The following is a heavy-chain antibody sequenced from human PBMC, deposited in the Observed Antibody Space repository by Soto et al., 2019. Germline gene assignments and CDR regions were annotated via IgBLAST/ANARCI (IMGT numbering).Heavy chain of an antibody. J-gene: IGHJ4*02. CDR3: ARHPWFGELLSRNRPFDY. Sequence: LGESLKISCKGSGYSFTSYWIGWVRQMPGKDLEWMGIIYPGDSDTRYSPSFQGQVTISADKSISTAYLPWSSLKASDTAMYYCARHPWFGELLSRNRPFDYWGQGTLVTGSS. CDR1: GYSFTSYW. V-gene: IGHV5-51*01. CDR2: IYPGDSDT. D-gene: IGHD3-10*01.